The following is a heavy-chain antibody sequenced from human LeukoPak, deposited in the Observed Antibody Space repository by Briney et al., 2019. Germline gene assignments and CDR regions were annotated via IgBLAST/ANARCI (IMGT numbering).Heavy chain of an antibody. CDR3: ARDRSHQRRFHSSREENWFDP. CDR1: GYTFTSYD. D-gene: IGHD6-13*01. CDR2: MNPNSGNT. J-gene: IGHJ5*02. V-gene: IGHV1-8*01. Sequence: ASVKVSCKASGYTFTSYDINWVRQATGQGLEWMGWMNPNSGNTGYAQKFQGRVTMTRNTSISTAYMELSSLRSEDTAVYYCARDRSHQRRFHSSREENWFDPWGQGTLVTVSS.